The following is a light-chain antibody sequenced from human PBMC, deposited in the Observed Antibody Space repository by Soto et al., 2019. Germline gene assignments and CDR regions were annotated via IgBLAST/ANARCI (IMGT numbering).Light chain of an antibody. CDR2: GTS. CDR1: QSVTNNY. Sequence: EIVLTQSPGTLSLSPGERATLSCRASQSVTNNYLAWDQQKPGQAPRLLIYGTSDRATRIPDRFSGSGSGTDFTLTISRLEPEDFAVYYCQQYGSSPQTFGQGTKVEIK. V-gene: IGKV3-20*01. CDR3: QQYGSSPQT. J-gene: IGKJ1*01.